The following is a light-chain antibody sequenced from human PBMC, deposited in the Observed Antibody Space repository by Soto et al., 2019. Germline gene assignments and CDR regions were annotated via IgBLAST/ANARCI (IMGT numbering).Light chain of an antibody. CDR1: QSVSSD. CDR2: DAS. CDR3: QQYNSYRA. Sequence: EIVLTQSPGTLSLSPGERATLSCRASQSVSSDLAWYQQKPGQAPRLLIYDASTRATGIPARFSGSGSGTEFTLTISSLHPDDSATYYCQQYNSYRAFGQGTKVDIK. V-gene: IGKV3-15*01. J-gene: IGKJ1*01.